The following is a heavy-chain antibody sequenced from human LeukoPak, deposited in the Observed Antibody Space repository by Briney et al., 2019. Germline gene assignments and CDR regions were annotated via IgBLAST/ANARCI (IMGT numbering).Heavy chain of an antibody. J-gene: IGHJ6*03. CDR1: GGSISSSSYY. D-gene: IGHD6-19*01. CDR3: ARVRKGYSSGPRGYYYYMDV. CDR2: VYYSGST. V-gene: IGHV4-39*07. Sequence: SETLSLTCTVSGGSISSSSYYWGWIRQPPGKGLEWIGSVYYSGSTYYNPSLKSRVTISVDTSKNQFSLKLSSVTAADTAVYYCARVRKGYSSGPRGYYYYMDVWGKGTTVTASS.